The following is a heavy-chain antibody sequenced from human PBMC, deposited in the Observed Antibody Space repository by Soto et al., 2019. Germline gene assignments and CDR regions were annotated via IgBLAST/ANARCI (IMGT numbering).Heavy chain of an antibody. Sequence: GGSLRLSCAASGFTFSSYGMHWVRQAPGKGLEWVAVISGSGGSTYYADSVKGRFTISRDNSKNTLYLQMNSLRAEDTAVYYCAKLPRGAVDVRDIWGQGTMVTVSS. V-gene: IGHV3-23*01. D-gene: IGHD6-19*01. J-gene: IGHJ3*02. CDR2: ISGSGGST. CDR1: GFTFSSYG. CDR3: AKLPRGAVDVRDI.